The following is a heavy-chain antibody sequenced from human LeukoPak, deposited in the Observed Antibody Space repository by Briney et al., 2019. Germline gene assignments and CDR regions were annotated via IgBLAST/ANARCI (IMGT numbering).Heavy chain of an antibody. D-gene: IGHD2-21*02. V-gene: IGHV1-2*06. CDR1: GYTFTGYN. Sequence: ASVKVSCKASGYTFTGYNMHWVRQAPGQGLEWMGRINPNSGGTNYAQKFQGRVTMTRDTSISTAYMVLSRLRSDDTAVYYCARVEYCGGDCNFDYWGQGTLVTVSS. J-gene: IGHJ4*02. CDR3: ARVEYCGGDCNFDY. CDR2: INPNSGGT.